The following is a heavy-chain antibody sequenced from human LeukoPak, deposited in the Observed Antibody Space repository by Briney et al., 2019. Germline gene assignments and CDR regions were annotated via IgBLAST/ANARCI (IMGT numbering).Heavy chain of an antibody. D-gene: IGHD5-18*01. J-gene: IGHJ4*02. CDR3: ARDLRAGYSSSTAPFDY. CDR1: GFTFSDYY. Sequence: PGGSLRPSCAASGFTFSDYYMSWIRRAPGKGLEWVSYISSSGSTIYYADSVKGRFTISRDNAKNSLYLQMNSLRAEDTAVYYCARDLRAGYSSSTAPFDYWGQGTLVTVSS. CDR2: ISSSGSTI. V-gene: IGHV3-11*04.